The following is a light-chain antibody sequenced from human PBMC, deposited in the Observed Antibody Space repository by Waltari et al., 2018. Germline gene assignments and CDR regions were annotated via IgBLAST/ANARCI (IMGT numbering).Light chain of an antibody. CDR3: QQYGSSPPT. CDR1: QSLSSSY. Sequence: EIVLTQSPGTLSLSPGDSATPSCRASQSLSSSYLAWYQQKPRQAPRLLIYGASSRASGIPDRFSGSGSGTDFTLTITSLEPEDCAGYSCQQYGSSPPTFGQGTKLEIK. V-gene: IGKV3-20*01. CDR2: GAS. J-gene: IGKJ2*01.